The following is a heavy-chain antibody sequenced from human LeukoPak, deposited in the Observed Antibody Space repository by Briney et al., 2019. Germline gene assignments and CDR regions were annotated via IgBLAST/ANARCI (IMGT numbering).Heavy chain of an antibody. CDR3: TTETLYYDFWSGLLDY. Sequence: GGSLRLSCAASGFTFSNAWMSWVRQAPGKGLEWVGRIKSKTDGGTTDYAAPVKGRFTISRDDSKNMLYLQMNGLKTEDTAVYYCTTETLYYDFWSGLLDYWGQGTLVTVSS. J-gene: IGHJ4*02. D-gene: IGHD3-3*01. CDR2: IKSKTDGGTT. V-gene: IGHV3-15*01. CDR1: GFTFSNAW.